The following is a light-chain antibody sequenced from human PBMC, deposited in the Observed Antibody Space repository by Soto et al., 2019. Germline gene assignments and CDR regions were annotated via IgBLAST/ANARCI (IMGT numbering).Light chain of an antibody. Sequence: QSALAQPASVSGSPGQSISISCTGTSGDVGAYNYVSWYHQHHPGKAPELIIYDVTDRPSGVSTRFSGSKSGNTASLTISGLKPEDEGDYYCSSYTTIKTVIFGGGTKLTVL. CDR1: SGDVGAYNY. J-gene: IGLJ2*01. CDR3: SSYTTIKTVI. V-gene: IGLV2-14*01. CDR2: DVT.